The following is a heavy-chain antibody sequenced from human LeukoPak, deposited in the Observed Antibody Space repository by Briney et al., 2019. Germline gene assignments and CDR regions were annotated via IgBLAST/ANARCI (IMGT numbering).Heavy chain of an antibody. CDR1: GGSFSGYY. D-gene: IGHD2-15*01. V-gene: IGHV4-34*01. CDR2: INHSGST. J-gene: IGHJ5*02. Sequence: SETLSLTCAVYGGSFSGYYWSWIRQPPGKGLEWIGEINHSGSTNYNPSLKSRVTISVDTSKNQFSPKLSSVTAADTAVYYCARGGQPPDIVVVVAAPGSGNWFDPWGQGTLVTVSS. CDR3: ARGGQPPDIVVVVAAPGSGNWFDP.